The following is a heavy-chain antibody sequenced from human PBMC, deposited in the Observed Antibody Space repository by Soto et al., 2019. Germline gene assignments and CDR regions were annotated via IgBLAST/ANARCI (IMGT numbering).Heavy chain of an antibody. CDR3: VRDSRTGCSSINCYMH. CDR1: GDSLTNNHW. CDR2: IWHTGRP. V-gene: IGHV4-4*02. Sequence: QLQLRESGPGLVQPSGTLSLTCDVSGDSLTNNHWWSWVRQAPGKGLEWIGEIWHTGRPNYNQSLKSRVAISIDTSKNQFSLKLSSVTAADTAVYYCVRDSRTGCSSINCYMHWGQGTLVTVSS. J-gene: IGHJ4*02. D-gene: IGHD2-15*01.